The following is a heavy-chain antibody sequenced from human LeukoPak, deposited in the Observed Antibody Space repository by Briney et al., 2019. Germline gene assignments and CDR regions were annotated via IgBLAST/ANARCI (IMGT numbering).Heavy chain of an antibody. V-gene: IGHV4-39*01. CDR1: GGSIHGNRYF. Sequence: SETLSLTCTVSGGSIHGNRYFWGWIRQPPGKGLEGIGNIFYSGSTKYSSSLKSRVTISVDTSKHQFSLKMTSVTAADTAVYYCVTLDGYNWVDYWGQGTLVTVSS. CDR3: VTLDGYNWVDY. CDR2: IFYSGST. D-gene: IGHD5-24*01. J-gene: IGHJ4*02.